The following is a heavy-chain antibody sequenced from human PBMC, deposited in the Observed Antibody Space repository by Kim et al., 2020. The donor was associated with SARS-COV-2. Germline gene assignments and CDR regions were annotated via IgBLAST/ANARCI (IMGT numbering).Heavy chain of an antibody. CDR2: INHSGST. J-gene: IGHJ4*02. CDR3: ARVRGSGWQLYYFDY. Sequence: SETLSLTCAVYGGSFSGYYWSWIRQPPGKGLEWIGEINHSGSTNYNPSLKSRVTISVDTSKNQFSLKLSSVTAADTAVYYCARVRGSGWQLYYFDYWGQGTLVTVSS. V-gene: IGHV4-34*01. CDR1: GGSFSGYY. D-gene: IGHD6-19*01.